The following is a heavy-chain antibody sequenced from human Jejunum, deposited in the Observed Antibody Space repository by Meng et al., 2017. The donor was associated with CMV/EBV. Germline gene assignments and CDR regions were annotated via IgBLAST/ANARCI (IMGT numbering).Heavy chain of an antibody. J-gene: IGHJ4*02. CDR2: ISTAGANR. D-gene: IGHD2-15*01. CDR3: ARGTCSGGTCYSDRGGTDRYYFDY. V-gene: IGHV3-23*01. Sequence: RWGPQAPGQRLDWVSTISTAGANRNYADSVKGRFTISRDNSRNTLYLQMNSLRDEDTAVYYCARGTCSGGTCYSDRGGTDRYYFDYWGQGTLVTVSS.